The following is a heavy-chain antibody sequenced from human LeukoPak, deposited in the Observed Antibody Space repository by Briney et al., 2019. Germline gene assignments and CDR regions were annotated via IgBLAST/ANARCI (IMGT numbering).Heavy chain of an antibody. Sequence: SETLSLTCTVSGGSISSYYWSWIRQPPGKGLEWIGYIYYSGSTNYNPSLKSRVTISVDTSKNQFSLKLSSVTAADTAVYYCARDARYCSGGSCSRTGPFQHWGQGTLVTVSP. CDR1: GGSISSYY. V-gene: IGHV4-59*01. D-gene: IGHD2-15*01. CDR3: ARDARYCSGGSCSRTGPFQH. CDR2: IYYSGST. J-gene: IGHJ1*01.